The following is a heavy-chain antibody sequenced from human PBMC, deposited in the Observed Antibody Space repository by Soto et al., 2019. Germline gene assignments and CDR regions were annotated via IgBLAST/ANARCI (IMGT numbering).Heavy chain of an antibody. CDR1: GFTFSSYS. Sequence: PGGSLRLSCAASGFTFSSYSMNWVRQAPGKGLEWVSYISSSSSTIYYADSVKGRFTISRDNAKNSLYLQMNSLRAEDTAVYYCARDGSSWYYYYGMEVWGQGTTVTVSS. J-gene: IGHJ6*02. V-gene: IGHV3-48*01. D-gene: IGHD6-13*01. CDR3: ARDGSSWYYYYGMEV. CDR2: ISSSSSTI.